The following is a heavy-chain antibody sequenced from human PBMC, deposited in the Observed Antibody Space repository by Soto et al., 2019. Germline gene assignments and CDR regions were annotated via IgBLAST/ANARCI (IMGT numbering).Heavy chain of an antibody. J-gene: IGHJ3*02. CDR2: ISSSSSYI. D-gene: IGHD3-22*01. Sequence: GGSLRLSCAASGFTFSSYSMNWVRQAPGKGLEWVSSISSSSSYIYYADSVKGRFTISRDNAKNSLYLQMNSLRAEDTAVYYCARDDAYYYDSSGPPEAFDIWGQGTMVTVSS. V-gene: IGHV3-21*01. CDR3: ARDDAYYYDSSGPPEAFDI. CDR1: GFTFSSYS.